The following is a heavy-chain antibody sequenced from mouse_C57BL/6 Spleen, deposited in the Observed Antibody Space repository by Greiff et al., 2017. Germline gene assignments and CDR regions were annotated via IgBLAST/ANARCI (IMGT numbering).Heavy chain of an antibody. CDR3: ATFYYSNFDY. D-gene: IGHD2-5*01. CDR2: IYPGDGDT. Sequence: QVQLQQSGPELVKPGASVKISCKASGYAFSSSWMNWVKQRPGKGLEWIGRIYPGDGDTNYNGKFKGKATLTADKSSSTAYMQLSSLTSEDSAVYFCATFYYSNFDYWGQGTTLTVSS. CDR1: GYAFSSSW. J-gene: IGHJ2*01. V-gene: IGHV1-82*01.